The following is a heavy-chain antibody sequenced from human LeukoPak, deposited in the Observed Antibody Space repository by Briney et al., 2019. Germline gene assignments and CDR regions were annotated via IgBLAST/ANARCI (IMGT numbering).Heavy chain of an antibody. CDR3: ARDRWPVTRIQYYYYMDV. Sequence: SVKVSCKVSGYTLTELSMHWVRQAPGQGLEWMGGIIPIYGTTNYAQRFQGRVTITADKSTSTVYMELSSLRSEDTAVYYCARDRWPVTRIQYYYYMDVWGKGTTVTVSS. CDR2: IIPIYGTT. CDR1: GYTLTELS. D-gene: IGHD4-17*01. J-gene: IGHJ6*03. V-gene: IGHV1-69*06.